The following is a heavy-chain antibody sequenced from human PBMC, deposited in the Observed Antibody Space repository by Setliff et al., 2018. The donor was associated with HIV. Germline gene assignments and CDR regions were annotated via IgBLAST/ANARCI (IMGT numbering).Heavy chain of an antibody. Sequence: SETLSLTCTVSGGSISSGGYYWSWIRQHPGKGLEWIGYIYHSGITYYNPSLKSRVTISLDTSKNQFSLKLSSVTAADTAVYYCAREGSPIYYFDYWSQGTLVTVS. CDR2: IYHSGIT. D-gene: IGHD3-10*01. J-gene: IGHJ4*02. CDR1: GGSISSGGYY. CDR3: AREGSPIYYFDY. V-gene: IGHV4-31*03.